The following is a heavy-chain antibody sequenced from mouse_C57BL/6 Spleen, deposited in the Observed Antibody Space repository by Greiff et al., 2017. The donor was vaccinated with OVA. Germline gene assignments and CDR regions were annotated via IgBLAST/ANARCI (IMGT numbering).Heavy chain of an antibody. CDR3: AKLLRTWFAY. J-gene: IGHJ3*01. CDR2: IYPGDGDT. CDR1: GYAFSSSW. D-gene: IGHD1-1*01. Sequence: QVHVKQSGPELVKPGASVKISCKASGYAFSSSWMNWVKQRPGKGLEWIGRIYPGDGDTNYNGKFKGKATLTADKSSSTDYMQLSSLTSEDSAVYFCAKLLRTWFAYWGQVTLVTVSA. V-gene: IGHV1-82*01.